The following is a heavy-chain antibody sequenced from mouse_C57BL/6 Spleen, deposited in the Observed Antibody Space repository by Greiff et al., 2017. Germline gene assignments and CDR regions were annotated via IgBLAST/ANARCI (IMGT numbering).Heavy chain of an antibody. CDR2: INPGSGGT. CDR1: GYAFTNYL. Sequence: VQLQQSGAELVRPGTSVKVSCKASGYAFTNYLIEWVKQRPGQGLEWIGVINPGSGGTNYNEKFKGKATVTADKSSSTAYMQLSSLTSEDSAVYICERWPRGGYIDYWGQGTSLTVSS. J-gene: IGHJ2*02. CDR3: ERWPRGGYIDY. V-gene: IGHV1-54*01.